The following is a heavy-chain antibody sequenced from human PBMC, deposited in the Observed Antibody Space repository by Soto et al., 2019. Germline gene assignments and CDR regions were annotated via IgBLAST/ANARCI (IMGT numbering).Heavy chain of an antibody. CDR3: TSRYSGSYLRDAFDI. J-gene: IGHJ3*02. Sequence: GGSLRRSWSPTSSTFVGSARHWLCEASGKGLGWVGRIRSKANSYATAYAASVKGRFTISRDDSKNTAYLQMNSLKTEDTAVYYCTSRYSGSYLRDAFDIWGQGT. V-gene: IGHV3-73*01. D-gene: IGHD1-26*01. CDR1: SSTFVGSA. CDR2: IRSKANSYAT.